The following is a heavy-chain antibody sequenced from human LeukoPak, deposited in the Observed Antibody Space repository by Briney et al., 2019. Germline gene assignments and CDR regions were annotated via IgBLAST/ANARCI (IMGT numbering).Heavy chain of an antibody. V-gene: IGHV3-53*01. Sequence: GSLRLSCAASGFNVSSNYMSWVRPGPGEGLEGGSVIYSGGSTYYADSVKGRFTISRDNSKNTLYLQMNSLRAEDTAVYYCARDGLAAAGDYYYYYGMDVWGKGTTVTVSS. D-gene: IGHD6-13*01. CDR1: GFNVSSNY. J-gene: IGHJ6*04. CDR3: ARDGLAAAGDYYYYYGMDV. CDR2: IYSGGST.